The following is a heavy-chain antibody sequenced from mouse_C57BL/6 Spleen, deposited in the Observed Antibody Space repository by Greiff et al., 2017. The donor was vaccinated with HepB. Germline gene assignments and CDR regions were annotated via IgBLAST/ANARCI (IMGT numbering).Heavy chain of an antibody. CDR2: ISDGGSYT. CDR3: ARDNDYGSSYEGYWYFDV. J-gene: IGHJ1*03. D-gene: IGHD1-1*01. Sequence: EVKLMESGGGLVKPGGSLKLSCAASGFTFSSYAMSWVRQTPEKRLEWVATISDGGSYTYYPDNVKGRFTISRDNAKNNLYLQMSHLKSEDTAMYYCARDNDYGSSYEGYWYFDVWGTGTTVTVSS. V-gene: IGHV5-4*01. CDR1: GFTFSSYA.